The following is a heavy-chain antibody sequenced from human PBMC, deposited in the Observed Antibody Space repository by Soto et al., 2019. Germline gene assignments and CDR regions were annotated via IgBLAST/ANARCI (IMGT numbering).Heavy chain of an antibody. CDR3: VRDGTRTLRDWFDP. J-gene: IGHJ5*02. CDR1: GASISGFY. CDR2: IYATGTT. V-gene: IGHV4-4*07. Sequence: TSETLSLTCTVSGASISGFYWSWIRKSAGKGLEWIGRIYATGTTDYNPSLKSRVMMSVDTSKKQFSLKLRSVTAADTAVYYCVRDGTRTLRDWFDPWGQGISVTVSS. D-gene: IGHD1-1*01.